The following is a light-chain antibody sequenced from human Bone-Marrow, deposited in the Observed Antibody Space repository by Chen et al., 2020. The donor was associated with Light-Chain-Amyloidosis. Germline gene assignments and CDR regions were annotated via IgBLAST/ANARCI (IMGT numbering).Light chain of an antibody. J-gene: IGLJ3*02. CDR2: EDD. CDR3: QSYQGSSQGV. V-gene: IGLV6-57*01. CDR1: SGSIATNY. Sequence: NFLLTQPHSVSASPGKTVIISCTPSSGSIATNYVQWYQQRPGSSPTTVIYEDDQRPSGVPDRFSGSIDRSSNSASLTISGLKTEDEADYYCQSYQGSSQGVFGGGTKLTVL.